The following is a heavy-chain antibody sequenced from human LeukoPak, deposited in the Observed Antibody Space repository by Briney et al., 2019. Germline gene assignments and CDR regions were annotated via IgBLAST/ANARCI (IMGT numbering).Heavy chain of an antibody. J-gene: IGHJ4*02. CDR3: ATSRDVSLWFGELY. Sequence: GGSLRLSCAASGFTFSSYWMSWVRQATGRGLEWVANIKGDGSEKYYVDSVKGRFTISRDNAKNSLYLQMNSLRAEDTAVYYCATSRDVSLWFGELYWGQGTLVTVSS. CDR1: GFTFSSYW. CDR2: IKGDGSEK. V-gene: IGHV3-7*01. D-gene: IGHD3-10*01.